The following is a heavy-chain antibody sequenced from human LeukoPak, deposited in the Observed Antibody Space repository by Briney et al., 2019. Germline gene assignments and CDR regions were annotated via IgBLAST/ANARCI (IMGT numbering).Heavy chain of an antibody. Sequence: SETLSLTCTVSGGSISSSNYYWDWIRQPPGKGLEWMGSIHYSGSTCYNPSLKSRVTISVDTSKNQFSLNLNSVTAADTAVYYCAREGDKQWLSQMADYWGQGTLVTVSS. CDR1: GGSISSSNYY. J-gene: IGHJ4*02. V-gene: IGHV4-39*02. CDR2: IHYSGST. D-gene: IGHD6-19*01. CDR3: AREGDKQWLSQMADY.